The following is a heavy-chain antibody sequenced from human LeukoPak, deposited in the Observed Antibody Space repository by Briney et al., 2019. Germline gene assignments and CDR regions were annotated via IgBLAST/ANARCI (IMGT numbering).Heavy chain of an antibody. CDR3: AKSTSVAMGQLGY. J-gene: IGHJ4*02. V-gene: IGHV3-23*01. CDR1: GFTVSSNY. CDR2: ISGSGAYT. D-gene: IGHD5-12*01. Sequence: GGSLRLSCAASGFTVSSNYMSWVRQAPGKGLEWVSAISGSGAYTFYADSVKGRFTISRDNSKNTLYLQMNSLRAEDTAVYYCAKSTSVAMGQLGYWGQGTLVTVSS.